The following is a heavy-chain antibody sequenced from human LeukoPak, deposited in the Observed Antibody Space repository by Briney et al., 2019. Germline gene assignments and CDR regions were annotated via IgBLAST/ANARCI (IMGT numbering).Heavy chain of an antibody. CDR2: IDPSDSYT. CDR3: ARHYRYYYDSSDYYYGASGAFDI. J-gene: IGHJ3*02. V-gene: IGHV5-10-1*01. Sequence: GESLKISCKGSGYXFTNYWISWVRQMPGKGLEWMGRIDPSDSYTNYSPSFQGHVTISADKSISTAYLQWSSLKASDTAMYYCARHYRYYYDSSDYYYGASGAFDIWGQGTMVTVSS. CDR1: GYXFTNYW. D-gene: IGHD3-22*01.